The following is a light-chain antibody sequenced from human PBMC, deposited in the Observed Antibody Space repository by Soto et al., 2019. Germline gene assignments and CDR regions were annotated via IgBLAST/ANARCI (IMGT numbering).Light chain of an antibody. V-gene: IGLV2-8*01. CDR2: EVS. CDR1: SSDVGGYNY. CDR3: SSYAGSNTQV. J-gene: IGLJ3*02. Sequence: QSALTQPPSASGSPGQSVTISCTGTSSDVGGYNYVSWYQQHPGKAPKLMIYEVSKRPSGVPDRFSGSKSGNTASLTVSGLQAEDEADYYCSSYAGSNTQVFGGGTKLTV.